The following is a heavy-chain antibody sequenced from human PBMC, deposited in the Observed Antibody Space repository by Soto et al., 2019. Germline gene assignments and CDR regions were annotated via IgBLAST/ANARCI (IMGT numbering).Heavy chain of an antibody. CDR1: GITFSSYV. J-gene: IGHJ4*02. D-gene: IGHD3-16*01. Sequence: EVQLLESGGGLVQPGGSLRVSCGASGITFSSYVMGWVRQAPGGGLEWVSAISGGGVDTYYADSVKGRFTISRDNSKNTLYLQINSLRVEDTAVYYCAKRRGEGFFDNWGQGTLVTVSS. CDR3: AKRRGEGFFDN. CDR2: ISGGGVDT. V-gene: IGHV3-23*01.